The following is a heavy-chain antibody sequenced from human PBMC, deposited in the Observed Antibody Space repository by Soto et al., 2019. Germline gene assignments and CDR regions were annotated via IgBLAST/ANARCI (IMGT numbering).Heavy chain of an antibody. CDR1: GGSISSYY. CDR3: ARWDSSGWYGDWFDP. D-gene: IGHD6-19*01. V-gene: IGHV4-59*01. Sequence: SETLSLTCTVSGGSISSYYWSWIRQPPGKGLEWIGYIYYSGSTNYNPSLKSRVTISVDTSKNQFSLKLSSVTAADTAVYYCARWDSSGWYGDWFDPWGQGTLVTVSS. J-gene: IGHJ5*02. CDR2: IYYSGST.